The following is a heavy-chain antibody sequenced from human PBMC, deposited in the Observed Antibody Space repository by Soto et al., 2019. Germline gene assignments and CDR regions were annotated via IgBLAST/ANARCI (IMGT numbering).Heavy chain of an antibody. D-gene: IGHD6-19*01. CDR3: VRDLEVAVAGA. CDR1: GFTFSSYA. J-gene: IGHJ5*02. CDR2: ISYDGSNK. Sequence: QVQLVESGGGVVQPGRSLRLSCAASGFTFSSYAMHWVRQAPGKGLEWVAVISYDGSNKYYADSVKGRFTISRDNSKNTLYLQMNSLRAEDTAVYYCVRDLEVAVAGAWGQGTLVTV. V-gene: IGHV3-30-3*01.